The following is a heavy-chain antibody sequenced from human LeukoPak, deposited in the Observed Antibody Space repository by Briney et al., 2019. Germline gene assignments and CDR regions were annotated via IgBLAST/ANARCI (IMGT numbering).Heavy chain of an antibody. J-gene: IGHJ4*02. Sequence: SETLSLTCTVSGVSMSSSSYYWGWIRQPPGKGLEWFGSISQSGSTYHNPPLKSRVTISVDTSKNQFSLKLSSVTATDTAVYYCATHQRSQQLEIFDHWGQGNLVTVSS. CDR2: ISQSGST. CDR3: ATHQRSQQLEIFDH. V-gene: IGHV4-39*01. D-gene: IGHD1-1*01. CDR1: GVSMSSSSYY.